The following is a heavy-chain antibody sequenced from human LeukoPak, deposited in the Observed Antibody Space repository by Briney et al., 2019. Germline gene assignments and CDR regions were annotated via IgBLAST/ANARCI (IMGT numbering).Heavy chain of an antibody. CDR3: ARGGLYSSSRYYYYYYMDV. Sequence: SETLSLTCAVYGGSFSGYYWSWIRQPPGKGLEWIGEINHSGSTNYNPSLKSRVTISVDTSKNQFSLKLSSVTAADTAVYYCARGGLYSSSRYYYYYYMDVWGKGTTVTVSS. CDR1: GGSFSGYY. V-gene: IGHV4-34*01. CDR2: INHSGST. J-gene: IGHJ6*03. D-gene: IGHD6-6*01.